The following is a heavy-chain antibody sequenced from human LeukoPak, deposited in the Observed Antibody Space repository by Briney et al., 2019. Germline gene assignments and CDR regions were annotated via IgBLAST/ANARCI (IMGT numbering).Heavy chain of an antibody. V-gene: IGHV4-59*08. Sequence: SETLSLTCPVSGRSISSYYWSWIRQPPRKGLEWIGYIYYSGSPNYNPSLKSRVTISVDTSKNQFSLKLSSVTAAVTAVYYCARSYYDSSGYYGYYYYGMDVWGQGTMVTVSS. CDR2: IYYSGSP. CDR1: GRSISSYY. D-gene: IGHD3-22*01. J-gene: IGHJ6*02. CDR3: ARSYYDSSGYYGYYYYGMDV.